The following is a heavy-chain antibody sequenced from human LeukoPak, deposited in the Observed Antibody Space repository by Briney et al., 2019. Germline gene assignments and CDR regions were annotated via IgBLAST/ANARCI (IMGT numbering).Heavy chain of an antibody. J-gene: IGHJ4*02. CDR3: AKAPFYYGSGSPPGN. D-gene: IGHD3-10*01. V-gene: IGHV3-30*18. CDR2: ISYDGSNK. Sequence: GGSLRLSCAASGFTFSSYGMHWVCQAPGKGLEWVAVISYDGSNKYYADSVKGRFTISRDNSKNTLYLQMNSLRAEDTAVYYCAKAPFYYGSGSPPGNWGQGTLVTVSS. CDR1: GFTFSSYG.